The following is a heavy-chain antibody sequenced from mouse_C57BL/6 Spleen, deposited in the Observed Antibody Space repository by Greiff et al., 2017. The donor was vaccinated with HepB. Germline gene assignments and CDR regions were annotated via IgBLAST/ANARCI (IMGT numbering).Heavy chain of an antibody. V-gene: IGHV1-50*01. CDR2: IDPSDSYT. J-gene: IGHJ2*01. D-gene: IGHD2-5*01. CDR3: ARYSNYVYYFDY. CDR1: GYTFTSYW. Sequence: QVQLKQPGAELVKPGASVKLSCKASGYTFTSYWMQWVKQRPGQGLEWIGEIDPSDSYTNYNQKFKGKATLTVDTSSSTAYMQLSSLTSEDSAVYYCARYSNYVYYFDYWGQGTTLTVSS.